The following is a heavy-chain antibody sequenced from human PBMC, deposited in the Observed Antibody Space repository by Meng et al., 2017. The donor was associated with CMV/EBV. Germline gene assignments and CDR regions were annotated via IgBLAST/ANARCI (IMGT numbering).Heavy chain of an antibody. J-gene: IGHJ6*02. CDR1: GFTFSNAW. CDR3: TTGHYYYGMDV. CDR2: IKSKTDGGTT. V-gene: IGHV3-15*01. Sequence: GESLKISCAASGFTFSNAWMSWVRQAPGKGLEWVGRIKSKTDGGTTDYAAPVKVRFTISRDDSKTTLYLPMNSLNTEDTAVYYCTTGHYYYGMDVWGQGTTVTVSS.